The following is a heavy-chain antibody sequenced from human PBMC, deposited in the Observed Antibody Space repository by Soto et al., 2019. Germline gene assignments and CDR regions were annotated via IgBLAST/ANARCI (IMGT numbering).Heavy chain of an antibody. Sequence: GGSLRLSCAASGFSFSKYSMNWVRQAPGKGLEWVSAISGSGGSTYYADSVKGRFTISRDNSKNMLYLQMNSLRAEDTAVYYCAKDRLWELRVYYFDYWGQGTLVTVSS. CDR2: ISGSGGST. CDR1: GFSFSKYS. D-gene: IGHD1-26*01. CDR3: AKDRLWELRVYYFDY. V-gene: IGHV3-23*01. J-gene: IGHJ4*02.